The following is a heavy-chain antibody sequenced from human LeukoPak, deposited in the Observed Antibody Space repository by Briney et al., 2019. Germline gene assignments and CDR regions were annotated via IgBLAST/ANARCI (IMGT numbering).Heavy chain of an antibody. V-gene: IGHV1-69*05. D-gene: IGHD6-13*01. CDR2: IIPIFGTA. CDR1: GGTFSSYA. Sequence: VASVKVSCKASGGTFSSYAISWVRQAPGQGLEWMGGIIPIFGTANYAQKFRGRVTITTDESTSAAYMELSSLRSEDTAVYYCARGLIAAAGGLYYYYYMDVWGKGTTVTVSS. CDR3: ARGLIAAAGGLYYYYYMDV. J-gene: IGHJ6*03.